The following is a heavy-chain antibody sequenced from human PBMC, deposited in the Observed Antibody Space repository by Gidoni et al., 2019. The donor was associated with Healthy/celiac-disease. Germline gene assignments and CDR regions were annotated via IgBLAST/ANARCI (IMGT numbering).Heavy chain of an antibody. CDR3: ARIAVAGTTGY. CDR1: GGSISSSSYY. V-gene: IGHV4-39*01. J-gene: IGHJ4*02. D-gene: IGHD6-19*01. Sequence: QLQLQESGPGLVKPSETLSLTCTVSGGSISSSSYYWGWIRQPPGKGLEWIGSIYYSGSTYYNPSLKSRVTISVDTSKNQFSLKLSSVTAADTAVYYCARIAVAGTTGYWGQGTLVTVSS. CDR2: IYYSGST.